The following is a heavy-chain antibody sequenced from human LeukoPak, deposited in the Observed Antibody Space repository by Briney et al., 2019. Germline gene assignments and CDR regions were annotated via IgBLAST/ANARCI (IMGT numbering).Heavy chain of an antibody. CDR2: INPNSGGT. D-gene: IGHD3-3*01. V-gene: IGHV1-2*02. J-gene: IGHJ4*02. CDR3: ASFDITIFGVVTTDY. Sequence: AASVKVPCKASGYTFTGYYMHWVRQAPGQGLEWMGWINPNSGGTNYAQKFQGRVTMTRDTSISTAYMELSRLRSDDTAVYYCASFDITIFGVVTTDYWGQGTLVTVSS. CDR1: GYTFTGYY.